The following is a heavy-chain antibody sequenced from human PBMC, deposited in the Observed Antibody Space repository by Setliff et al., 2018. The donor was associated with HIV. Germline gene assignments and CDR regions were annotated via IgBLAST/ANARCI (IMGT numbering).Heavy chain of an antibody. D-gene: IGHD3-10*01. CDR1: GYSISNGYY. J-gene: IGHJ4*02. Sequence: TSETLSLTCALSGYSISNGYYWGWIRQPSGKGLEWIGSIYHSGSTFYNPSLRSRVTISVDTSQDQFSLRLTSVTAADTAVYYCAARNSGNPTRHFDYWGQGTLVTVSS. V-gene: IGHV4-38-2*01. CDR3: AARNSGNPTRHFDY. CDR2: IYHSGST.